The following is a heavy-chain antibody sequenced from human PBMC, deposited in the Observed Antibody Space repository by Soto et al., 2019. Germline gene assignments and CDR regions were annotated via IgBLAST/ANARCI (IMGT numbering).Heavy chain of an antibody. J-gene: IGHJ5*02. Sequence: VQLVQSGAEVKKPAASVKVSCKASGYTFTSYDINWVRQDTGQGHEWMGWMNPNSGNTGYAQKFQGRVTMTRNTSISTAYMELSSLRSADKAVYYCAGGDQFGELVPFDPWGQGTMVTVSS. CDR1: GYTFTSYD. CDR3: AGGDQFGELVPFDP. CDR2: MNPNSGNT. D-gene: IGHD3-10*01. V-gene: IGHV1-8*01.